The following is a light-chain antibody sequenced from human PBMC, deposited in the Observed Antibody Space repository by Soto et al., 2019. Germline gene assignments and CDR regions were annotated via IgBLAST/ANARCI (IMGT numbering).Light chain of an antibody. J-gene: IGLJ1*01. V-gene: IGLV1-47*01. CDR3: AAWDDRLSAYV. CDR1: ISNIGSNP. Sequence: QPALTQPPSASGTPGQRVTSSCSGGISNIGSNPVYWHQHLPGTAPKLLVYRNNQRPSGVPDRFSDSKSGTSAFLAISGLRSEDEADYYCAAWDDRLSAYVFGTGSKVTVL. CDR2: RNN.